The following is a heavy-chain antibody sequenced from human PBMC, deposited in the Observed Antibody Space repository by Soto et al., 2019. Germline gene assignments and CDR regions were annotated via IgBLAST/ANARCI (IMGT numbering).Heavy chain of an antibody. D-gene: IGHD3-16*02. CDR2: ISGSGGST. Sequence: PGGSLRLSCAASGFTFSSYAMSWVRQAPGKGLEWVSAISGSGGSTYYADSVKGRFTISRDNSKNTLYLQMNSLRAEDTAVYYCAKSRETPDGTTMITFGGVIVPWFDPWGQGTLVTVSS. CDR3: AKSRETPDGTTMITFGGVIVPWFDP. CDR1: GFTFSSYA. V-gene: IGHV3-23*01. J-gene: IGHJ5*02.